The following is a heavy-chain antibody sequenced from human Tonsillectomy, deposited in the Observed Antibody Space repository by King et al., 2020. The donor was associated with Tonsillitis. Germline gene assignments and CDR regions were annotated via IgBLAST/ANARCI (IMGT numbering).Heavy chain of an antibody. CDR3: AKAGGAGTVDY. V-gene: IGHV3-30*02. J-gene: IGHJ4*02. Sequence: VQLVESGGGVVQPGGSLRLSCAASGFTFSSYGMHWVRQAPGKGLEWVAFIRYDGGNKYYADSVKGQFTISRDNSKNTLYLQMNSLRAEDTAVYYCAKAGGAGTVDYWGQGTLVTVSS. CDR2: IRYDGGNK. D-gene: IGHD1-7*01. CDR1: GFTFSSYG.